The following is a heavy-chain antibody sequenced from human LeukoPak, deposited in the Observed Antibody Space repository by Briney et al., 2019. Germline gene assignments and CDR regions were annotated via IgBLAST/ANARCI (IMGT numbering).Heavy chain of an antibody. Sequence: SETLSLTCTVSGGSISSSSYYWGWIRQPPGKGLEWIGNIYYSGSTYYNPSLKSRVTISVDTSKNQFSLKLSSVTAADTAVYYCARAAVGNSLVIAFDIWGQGTMVTVSS. CDR1: GGSISSSSYY. D-gene: IGHD4-23*01. V-gene: IGHV4-39*07. CDR3: ARAAVGNSLVIAFDI. J-gene: IGHJ3*02. CDR2: IYYSGST.